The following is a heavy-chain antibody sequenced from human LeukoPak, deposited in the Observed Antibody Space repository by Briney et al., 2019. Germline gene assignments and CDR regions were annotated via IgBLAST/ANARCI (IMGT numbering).Heavy chain of an antibody. CDR2: ISNGGTNS. V-gene: IGHV3-30-3*01. CDR1: GRTFSSYA. D-gene: IGHD1-1*01. CDR3: ARGVYNDAFDI. Sequence: GGSLRLSCVASGRTFSSYAMHWVRQAPGKGLEWVAVISNGGTNSYYGDSVEGRFTISRDNSKNTLYLQMNSLRAEDTAVYYCARGVYNDAFDIWGQGTTVTVSS. J-gene: IGHJ3*02.